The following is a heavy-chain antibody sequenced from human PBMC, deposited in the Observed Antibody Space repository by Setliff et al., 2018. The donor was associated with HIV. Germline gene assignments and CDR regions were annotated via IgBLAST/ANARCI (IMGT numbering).Heavy chain of an antibody. D-gene: IGHD3-16*01. J-gene: IGHJ5*02. CDR2: ITQTGDNT. CDR1: GFTFSNYA. Sequence: GGSLRLSCVASGFTFSNYAMSWVRQAPGKGLEWVSGITQTGDNTYYADSVKGRFVISRDNSKNTLYLQVSSLRADDTAVYFCGYGPGFLNWFDLWGQGILVTVSS. V-gene: IGHV3-23*01. CDR3: GYGPGFLNWFDL.